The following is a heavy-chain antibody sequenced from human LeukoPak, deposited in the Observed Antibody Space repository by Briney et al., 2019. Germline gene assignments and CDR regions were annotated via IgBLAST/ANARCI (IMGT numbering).Heavy chain of an antibody. V-gene: IGHV3-30*18. D-gene: IGHD6-19*01. Sequence: GGSLRLSCAASGFTFSSYGMHWVRQAQGKVLGWVAVISSDGSNKYYADSVKGRFTISRDNSKNTLYLQMNSLRAEDTAVYYCAKDGGWLGTYIDYWGQGTLVTVSS. CDR2: ISSDGSNK. CDR1: GFTFSSYG. CDR3: AKDGGWLGTYIDY. J-gene: IGHJ4*02.